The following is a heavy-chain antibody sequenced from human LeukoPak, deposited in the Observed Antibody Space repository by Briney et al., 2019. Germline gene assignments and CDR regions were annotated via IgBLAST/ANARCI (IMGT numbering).Heavy chain of an antibody. J-gene: IGHJ4*02. CDR3: ARDGRGSSTSG. Sequence: PGGSLRLSCAASGFTFSSYSMNWVRQAPGKGLEWVSSISSSRYIYYADSVKGRFTISRDNAKNSLYLQMNSLRAEDTAVYYCARDGRGSSTSGWGQGTLVTVSS. CDR1: GFTFSSYS. CDR2: ISSSRYI. D-gene: IGHD2-2*01. V-gene: IGHV3-21*01.